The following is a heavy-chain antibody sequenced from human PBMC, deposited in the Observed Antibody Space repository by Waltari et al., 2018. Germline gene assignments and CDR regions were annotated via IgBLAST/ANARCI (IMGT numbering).Heavy chain of an antibody. J-gene: IGHJ6*02. D-gene: IGHD1-1*01. V-gene: IGHV1-3*01. CDR3: ASSWNEPHGMDV. Sequence: QVQLVQSGAEVKKPGASVKVSCKASGYSFTNYAMHWVRQAPGQRLEWMGWIDPGKVNPKYSKKFQGRVTMPADKSTSTAYMELSSLRSEDTAVYYCASSWNEPHGMDVWGQGTTVTVSS. CDR1: GYSFTNYA. CDR2: IDPGKVNP.